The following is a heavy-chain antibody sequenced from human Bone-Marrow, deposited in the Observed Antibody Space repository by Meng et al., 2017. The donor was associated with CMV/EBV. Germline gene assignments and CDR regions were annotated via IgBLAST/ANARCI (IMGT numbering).Heavy chain of an antibody. CDR2: INHSGST. V-gene: IGHV4-34*01. Sequence: ESLKISCAVYGGSFSGYYWSWIRQPPGKGLEWIGEINHSGSTNYNPSLKSRVTISVDTSKNQFSLRLTSVTAADTAVYYCARGRRYCSSTNCYYYGMDVWGQGTTVTVSS. CDR3: ARGRRYCSSTNCYYYGMDV. J-gene: IGHJ6*02. D-gene: IGHD2-2*01. CDR1: GGSFSGYY.